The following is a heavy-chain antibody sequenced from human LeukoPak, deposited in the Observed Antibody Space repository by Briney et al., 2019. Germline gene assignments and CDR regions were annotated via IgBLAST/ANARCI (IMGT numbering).Heavy chain of an antibody. D-gene: IGHD3-22*01. CDR1: GFTFSSYA. Sequence: GGSLRLSCAASGFTFSSYAMSWVRQAPGKGLEWVSAISGSGGSTYYADSVKGRFTISRDNSKNTLYLQMNSLRAEDTAVYYCAKLSRYDSSGYQDVDYWGQGTLVTVSS. J-gene: IGHJ4*02. CDR3: AKLSRYDSSGYQDVDY. V-gene: IGHV3-23*01. CDR2: ISGSGGST.